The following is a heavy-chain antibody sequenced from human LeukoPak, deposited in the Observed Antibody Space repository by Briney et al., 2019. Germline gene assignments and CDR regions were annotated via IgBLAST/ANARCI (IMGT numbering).Heavy chain of an antibody. Sequence: ASVKVSCKASGYTFTNYDINWVRQATGQGLEWMGWMNPNSGNTGYAQKFQGRVTMTRNTSISTAYMELSSLRSEDTAVYYCAREMVNCDGDCPNDSWGQGTLVTVSS. CDR1: GYTFTNYD. D-gene: IGHD2-21*02. J-gene: IGHJ4*02. CDR3: AREMVNCDGDCPNDS. CDR2: MNPNSGNT. V-gene: IGHV1-8*01.